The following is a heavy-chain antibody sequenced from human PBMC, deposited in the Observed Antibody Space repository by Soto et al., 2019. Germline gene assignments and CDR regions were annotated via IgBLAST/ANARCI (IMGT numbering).Heavy chain of an antibody. J-gene: IGHJ4*02. Sequence: QVQLLQSGAEVKKPGASVKVSCKASGYTFTSYYMHWMRQAPGQGLEWMGIINPSGGSTSYAQKFQGRVTVTGDTSTNTVYMELSSLRSEDTAVYYCARALPRIATSREGDYWGQGTLVTVSS. V-gene: IGHV1-46*01. CDR1: GYTFTSYY. CDR3: ARALPRIATSREGDY. D-gene: IGHD6-13*01. CDR2: INPSGGST.